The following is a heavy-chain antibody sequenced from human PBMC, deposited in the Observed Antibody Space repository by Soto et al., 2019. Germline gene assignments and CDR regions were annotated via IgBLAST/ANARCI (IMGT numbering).Heavy chain of an antibody. D-gene: IGHD3-3*01. CDR3: ARDVENGKDFYVY. J-gene: IGHJ4*01. CDR1: GFTFRLYS. CDR2: ISDNGKYI. V-gene: IGHV3-21*01. Sequence: GGYLRLSCAASGFTFRLYSLNWVRQAPGKGLEWVSSISDNGKYIYYADSVKGRFTISRDNAKNSLYLQMNSLRAEDTAVYHWARDVENGKDFYVYWGHGTLVTFPS.